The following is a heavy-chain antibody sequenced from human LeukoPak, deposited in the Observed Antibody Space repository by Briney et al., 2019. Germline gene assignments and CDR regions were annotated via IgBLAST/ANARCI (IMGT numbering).Heavy chain of an antibody. Sequence: GGSLRLSCAPSGFTFSDYYMSWIRQAPGKGLEWLSYISGDGGDINYADSVGGRFTVSRDNAKNALYLQMNSLRVEDTAIYYCATKAREAPEWGQGTLVTVSS. V-gene: IGHV3-11*01. J-gene: IGHJ4*01. D-gene: IGHD1/OR15-1a*01. CDR2: ISGDGGDI. CDR1: GFTFSDYY. CDR3: ATKAREAPE.